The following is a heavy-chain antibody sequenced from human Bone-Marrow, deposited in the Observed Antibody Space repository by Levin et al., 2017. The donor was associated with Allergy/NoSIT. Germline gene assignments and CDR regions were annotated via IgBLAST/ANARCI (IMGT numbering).Heavy chain of an antibody. CDR1: GGTFSSYA. V-gene: IGHV1-69*06. Sequence: KISCKASGGTFSSYAISWVRQAPGQGLEWMGGIIPIFGTANYAQKFQGRVTITADKSTSTAYMELSSLRSEDTAVYYCARNDYPYYYYYYYMDVWGKGTTVTVSS. CDR2: IIPIFGTA. D-gene: IGHD1-1*01. J-gene: IGHJ6*03. CDR3: ARNDYPYYYYYYYMDV.